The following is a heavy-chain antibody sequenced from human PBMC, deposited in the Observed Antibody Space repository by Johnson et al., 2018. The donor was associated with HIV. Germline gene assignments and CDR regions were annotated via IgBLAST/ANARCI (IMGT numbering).Heavy chain of an antibody. CDR2: ISYDGSNK. CDR3: TRGSFTDDAFDV. V-gene: IGHV3-30*04. J-gene: IGHJ3*01. Sequence: QVQLVESGGGVVQPGRSLRLSCAASGFTFSSYAMHWVRQAPGKGLEWVAVISYDGSNKYYADYVKGRFTISRDNSRHTMYLQMNSLRAEDTAVYYCTRGSFTDDAFDVWGLGTMVTVSS. CDR1: GFTFSSYA. D-gene: IGHD1-26*01.